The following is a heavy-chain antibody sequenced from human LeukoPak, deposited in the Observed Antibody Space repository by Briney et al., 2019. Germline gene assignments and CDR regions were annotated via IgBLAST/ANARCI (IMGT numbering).Heavy chain of an antibody. CDR3: ARADDAFDI. CDR2: INHSGST. J-gene: IGHJ3*02. V-gene: IGHV4-34*01. Sequence: SETLSLTCAVYGGSFSGYYWSWIRQPPGKGLEWIGEINHSGSTNYNPSLKSRVTISVDTSKNQFSLKLSSVTAADTAVYYCARADDAFDIWGQGTMVTVSS. CDR1: GGSFSGYY.